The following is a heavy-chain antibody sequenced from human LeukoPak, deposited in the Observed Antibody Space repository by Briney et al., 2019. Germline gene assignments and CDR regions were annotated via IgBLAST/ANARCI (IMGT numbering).Heavy chain of an antibody. D-gene: IGHD5-24*01. CDR1: GFTFSSYS. CDR2: ISSSSSYI. V-gene: IGHV3-21*01. Sequence: PGGSLRLSCAASGFTFSSYSTNWVRQAPGKGLEWVSSISSSSSYIYYADSVKGRFTISRDNAKNSLYLQMNSLRAEDTAVYYCARDGYNYPSYFDYWGQGTLVTVSS. CDR3: ARDGYNYPSYFDY. J-gene: IGHJ4*02.